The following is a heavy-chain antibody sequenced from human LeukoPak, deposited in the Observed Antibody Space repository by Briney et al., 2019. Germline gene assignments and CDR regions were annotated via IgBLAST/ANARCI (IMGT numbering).Heavy chain of an antibody. CDR3: ARESYYYDSKGYYYMDV. D-gene: IGHD3-22*01. V-gene: IGHV4-39*07. Sequence: SETLSLTCTVSGGSISSSSYYWGWIRQPPGKGLEWIGSIYYSGSTYYNPSLKSRVTISVDTSKNQFSLKLSSVTAADTAVYYCARESYYYDSKGYYYMDVWGKGTTVTVS. CDR1: GGSISSSSYY. J-gene: IGHJ6*03. CDR2: IYYSGST.